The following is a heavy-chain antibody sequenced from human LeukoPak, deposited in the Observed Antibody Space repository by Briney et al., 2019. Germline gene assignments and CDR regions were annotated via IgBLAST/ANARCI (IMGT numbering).Heavy chain of an antibody. D-gene: IGHD3-10*01. J-gene: IGHJ5*02. CDR2: ISSSSSYI. Sequence: GGSLRLSCAASGFTFSSYSMNWVRQAPGKGLEWVSSISSSSSYIYYADSVKGRFTISRDNAKNSLYLQMNSLRAEDTAVYYCARDLDYYGSGSYLEANSNWFDPWGQGTLVTVSS. CDR1: GFTFSSYS. V-gene: IGHV3-21*01. CDR3: ARDLDYYGSGSYLEANSNWFDP.